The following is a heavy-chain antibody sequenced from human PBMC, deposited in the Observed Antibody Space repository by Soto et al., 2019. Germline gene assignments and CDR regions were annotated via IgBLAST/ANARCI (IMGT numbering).Heavy chain of an antibody. CDR3: AKQGEYQLLYQLHSPFDP. CDR2: ISGSGGST. V-gene: IGHV3-23*01. D-gene: IGHD2-2*02. CDR1: GFSFSDYP. J-gene: IGHJ5*02. Sequence: PGGSLRLSCAASGFSFSDYPMNWVRQAPGKGLEWVSAISGSGGSTYYADSVKGRFTISRDNSKNTLYLQMNSLRAEDTAVYYCAKQGEYQLLYQLHSPFDPWGQGTLVTVSS.